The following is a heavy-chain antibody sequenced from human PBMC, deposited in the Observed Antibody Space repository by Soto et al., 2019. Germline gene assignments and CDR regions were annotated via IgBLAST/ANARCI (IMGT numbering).Heavy chain of an antibody. J-gene: IGHJ3*02. CDR1: GFTFSSYS. CDR2: TSSSSSYI. CDR3: ARAMGARSSAFDI. Sequence: GGSLRLSCAASGFTFSSYSMNWVRQAPGKGLEWVSSTSSSSSYIYYADSVKGRFTISRDNAKNSLYLQMNSLRAEDTAVYYCARAMGARSSAFDIWGQGTMVTVSS. D-gene: IGHD1-26*01. V-gene: IGHV3-21*01.